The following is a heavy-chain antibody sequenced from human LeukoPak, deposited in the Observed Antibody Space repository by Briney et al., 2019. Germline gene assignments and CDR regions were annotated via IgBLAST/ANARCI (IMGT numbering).Heavy chain of an antibody. CDR2: INTGNGNT. Sequence: ASVKVSCKSSGYSFTTYLIHWVRQAPGQRLEWMGWINTGNGNTKYSHEFQGRVTITRDTSASTAYMELSSLRSEDTAVYYCAREEASGNIWGQGTMVTVSS. CDR1: GYSFTTYL. J-gene: IGHJ3*02. V-gene: IGHV1-3*03. CDR3: AREEASGNI.